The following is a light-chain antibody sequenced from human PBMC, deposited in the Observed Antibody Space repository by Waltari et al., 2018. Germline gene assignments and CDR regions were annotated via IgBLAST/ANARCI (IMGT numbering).Light chain of an antibody. CDR3: QHYERLPAT. CDR1: QSVSRA. CDR2: GAS. V-gene: IGKV3-20*01. Sequence: EIVLTQSPGTLCLSPGERATLSCRASQSVSRALAWYQQKPGQAPRLLIYGASNRATGIPDRFSGSGSGTDFSLTISRLDPEDVAVYYCQHYERLPATFGQGTKVEIK. J-gene: IGKJ1*01.